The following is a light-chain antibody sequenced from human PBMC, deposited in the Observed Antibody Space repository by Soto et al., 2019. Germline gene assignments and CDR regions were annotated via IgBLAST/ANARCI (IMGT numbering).Light chain of an antibody. CDR1: SSNIGNNA. Sequence: QSVLSQPPSVSGAPRQRVTISCSGSSSNIGNNAVNWFQQLPGKAPKLLIYYGDLLTAGVSDRFSGSKSGTSASLAISALQSEDEADYHCAAWDDSLNAVVFGGGTKLTVL. CDR3: AAWDDSLNAVV. J-gene: IGLJ2*01. CDR2: YGD. V-gene: IGLV1-36*01.